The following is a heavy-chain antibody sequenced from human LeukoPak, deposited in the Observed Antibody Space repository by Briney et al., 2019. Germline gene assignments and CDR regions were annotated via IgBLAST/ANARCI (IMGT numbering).Heavy chain of an antibody. Sequence: SETLSLTCTVSGGPISSSSFYWGWIRQPPGKGLEWIVSMYYSGSTYYNQSLKSRVTISLDTSKNQFSPKLSSVTAADTAVYYCASRKLGNDYWGQGTLVTVSS. D-gene: IGHD7-27*01. CDR1: GGPISSSSFY. V-gene: IGHV4-39*01. CDR2: MYYSGST. J-gene: IGHJ4*02. CDR3: ASRKLGNDY.